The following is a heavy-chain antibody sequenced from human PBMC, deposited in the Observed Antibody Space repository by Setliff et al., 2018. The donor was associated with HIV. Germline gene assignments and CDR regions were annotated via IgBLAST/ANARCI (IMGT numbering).Heavy chain of an antibody. J-gene: IGHJ6*02. V-gene: IGHV3-48*03. CDR3: ASGGWSTYYYYGMDV. CDR1: GFTFSSYE. Sequence: GGSLRLSCAASGFTFSSYEMNWVRQAPGKGLEWVSYISSSGSITYYADSVKGRFTISRDNARNSLYLQMNGLRDEDTAVYYCASGGWSTYYYYGMDVWGQGTTVTVSS. CDR2: ISSSGSIT. D-gene: IGHD6-19*01.